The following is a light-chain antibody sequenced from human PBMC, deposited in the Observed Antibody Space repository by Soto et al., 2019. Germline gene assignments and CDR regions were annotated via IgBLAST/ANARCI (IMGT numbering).Light chain of an antibody. V-gene: IGLV2-14*01. CDR3: SSYTRSSTLYV. J-gene: IGLJ1*01. CDR2: EVS. CDR1: SSDVGGYNY. Sequence: QSALTQPASVSGSPGQSITISCTGTSSDVGGYNYVSWYQQHPGKAPKLMIYEVSNRPSRVSNRFSGSKSGNTASLTISGLQAEDEADYYCSSYTRSSTLYVYGTGTKLTVL.